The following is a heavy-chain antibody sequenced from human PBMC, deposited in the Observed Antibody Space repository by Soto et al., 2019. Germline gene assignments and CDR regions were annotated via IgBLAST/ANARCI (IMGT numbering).Heavy chain of an antibody. CDR2: ISAYNGNT. Sequence: QVQLVQSGAEVKKPGASVKVSCKASGYTFTSYGISWVRQAPGQGLEWMGWISAYNGNTNYAQKLQDRVTMTTDTSTSTAYMELRSLRSDDTAVYYCARDQYYDILTGYYQYNWFDPWGQGTLVTVSS. CDR3: ARDQYYDILTGYYQYNWFDP. CDR1: GYTFTSYG. J-gene: IGHJ5*02. D-gene: IGHD3-9*01. V-gene: IGHV1-18*04.